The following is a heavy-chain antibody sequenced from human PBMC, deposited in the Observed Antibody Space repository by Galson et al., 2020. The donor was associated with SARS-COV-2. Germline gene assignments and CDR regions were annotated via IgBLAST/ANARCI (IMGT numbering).Heavy chain of an antibody. CDR3: ARVRLNYGSGNFDY. V-gene: IGHV4-31*03. Sequence: SETLSLTCTVSGGSISSGGYYWSWIRQHPGKGLEWIGYIYYSGSTYYNPSFKSRVTISVDTSKNQFSLKLSSVTAADTAVYYCARVRLNYGSGNFDYWGQGTLVTVSS. D-gene: IGHD3-10*01. CDR1: GGSISSGGYY. CDR2: IYYSGST. J-gene: IGHJ4*02.